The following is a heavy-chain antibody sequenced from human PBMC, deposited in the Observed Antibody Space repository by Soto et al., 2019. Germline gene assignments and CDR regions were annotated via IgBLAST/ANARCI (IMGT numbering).Heavy chain of an antibody. J-gene: IGHJ4*02. Sequence: QVQLVQSGAEVKKPGASVKVSCKASGYSFATYGFSWVRQAPGQGFECVGWISAHNGDTHYSQKFQGRVPLTTDTSTNTGYMELRSLTSDDTAVYFCATEPIYYNDGSGYYPLGHWGQGTLVTVSS. CDR2: ISAHNGDT. V-gene: IGHV1-18*04. CDR3: ATEPIYYNDGSGYYPLGH. CDR1: GYSFATYG. D-gene: IGHD3-22*01.